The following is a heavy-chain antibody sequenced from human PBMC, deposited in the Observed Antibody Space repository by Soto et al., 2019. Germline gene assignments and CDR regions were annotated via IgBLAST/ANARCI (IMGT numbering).Heavy chain of an antibody. CDR3: ARGHGVRYYGSGARAWFDP. D-gene: IGHD3-10*01. Sequence: PSETLSLTRSVYGGSFSGYYWSWIRQPPGKGLEWIGEINHSGSTNYNPSLKSRVTISVDTSKNQFSLKLSSVTAADTAVYYCARGHGVRYYGSGARAWFDPWGQGTLVTVSS. CDR2: INHSGST. CDR1: GGSFSGYY. J-gene: IGHJ5*02. V-gene: IGHV4-34*01.